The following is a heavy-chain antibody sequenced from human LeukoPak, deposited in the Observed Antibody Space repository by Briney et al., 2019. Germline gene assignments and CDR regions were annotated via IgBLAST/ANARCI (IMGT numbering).Heavy chain of an antibody. V-gene: IGHV4-39*01. CDR2: IYYSGST. CDR1: GGSISSSSFY. CDR3: ARLPTITFFDY. D-gene: IGHD5-12*01. J-gene: IGHJ4*02. Sequence: SETLSLTCTVSGGSISSSSFYWVRLRQPPGRGLEWIGSIYYSGSTSYNPSLKRRVTISVDTSKNQFSLKLSSVTAADTAVYYCARLPTITFFDYWGQGTLVTVSS.